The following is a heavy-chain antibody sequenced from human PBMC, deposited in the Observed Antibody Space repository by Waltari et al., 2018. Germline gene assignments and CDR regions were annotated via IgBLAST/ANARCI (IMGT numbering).Heavy chain of an antibody. J-gene: IGHJ2*01. Sequence: QVQLQQWGAGLLKPSETLSLTCAVYGGSFTSGYSWSWIRQPPGKGLEWIGEITDSGSTNYIPALKSRVTVSVDTSKSQFSLELNSVTAADTAVYYCARVSLRRGFGPYWYFDLWGRGTLVTVSS. V-gene: IGHV4-34*01. CDR3: ARVSLRRGFGPYWYFDL. D-gene: IGHD3-10*01. CDR2: ITDSGST. CDR1: GGSFTSGYS.